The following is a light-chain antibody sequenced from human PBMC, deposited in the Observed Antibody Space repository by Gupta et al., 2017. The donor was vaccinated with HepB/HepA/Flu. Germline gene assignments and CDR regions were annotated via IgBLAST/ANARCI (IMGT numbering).Light chain of an antibody. Sequence: EIVLTQSPATLSLSPGERATLSCRASQSVSSYLAWYQQKPGQAPRLLIYDAPNRATGIPARLSGRGSGTDFTLTITNSETEDFAVYSCKQRSNWPPVTLAGGTKVKIK. CDR3: KQRSNWPPVT. CDR2: DAP. CDR1: QSVSSY. J-gene: IGKJ4*01. V-gene: IGKV3-11*01.